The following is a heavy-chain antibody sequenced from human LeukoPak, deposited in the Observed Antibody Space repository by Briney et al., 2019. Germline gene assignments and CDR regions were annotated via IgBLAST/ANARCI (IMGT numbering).Heavy chain of an antibody. Sequence: EPSETLSLTCTVSGGSISSYYWSWIRQPPGKGLEWIGYIYYSGSTNYNPSLKSRVTISVDTSKNQFSLKLSSVTAADTAVYYCARGSSLPLEYWGQGTLVTVSS. D-gene: IGHD6-13*01. J-gene: IGHJ4*02. CDR2: IYYSGST. CDR1: GGSISSYY. CDR3: ARGSSLPLEY. V-gene: IGHV4-59*01.